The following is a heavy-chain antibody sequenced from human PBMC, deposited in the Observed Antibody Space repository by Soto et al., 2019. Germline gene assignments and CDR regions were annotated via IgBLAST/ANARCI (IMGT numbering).Heavy chain of an antibody. V-gene: IGHV3-23*01. J-gene: IGHJ6*02. D-gene: IGHD3-10*01. CDR3: AKVRWEDYGSGSYSNYYYYGMDV. CDR2: ISGSGGST. Sequence: GGSLRLSCAASGFTFSSYAMSWVRQAPGKGLKWVSAISGSGGSTYYADSVKGRFTISRDNSKNTLYLQMNSLRAEDTAVYYCAKVRWEDYGSGSYSNYYYYGMDVWGQGTTVTVSS. CDR1: GFTFSSYA.